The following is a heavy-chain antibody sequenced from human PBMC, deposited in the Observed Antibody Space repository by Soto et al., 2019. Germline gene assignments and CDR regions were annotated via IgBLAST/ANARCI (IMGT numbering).Heavy chain of an antibody. V-gene: IGHV2-5*02. CDR2: IYWDDDT. CDR1: GFSLTTSGVG. CDR3: ARRDYYASGSLTFDY. D-gene: IGHD3-10*01. J-gene: IGHJ4*02. Sequence: QITLKESGPTLVKPTQTLTLTCTFSGFSLTTSGVGVGWIRQPPGKALEWLALIYWDDDTRYSPSLKSRLTITKDTSKNQVVLTMTNMDPVDTATYYCARRDYYASGSLTFDYWGQGTLVTVSS.